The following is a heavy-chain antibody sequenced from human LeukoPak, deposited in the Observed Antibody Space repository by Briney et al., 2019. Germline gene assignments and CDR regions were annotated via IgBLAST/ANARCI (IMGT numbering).Heavy chain of an antibody. J-gene: IGHJ3*02. CDR1: GFTFSSYA. V-gene: IGHV3-23*05. Sequence: PGRSLRLSCAASGFTFSSYAMTWVRQAPGKGLEWVSSVHSSDDNTNYADSVKGRFTISRDNSKNTLYLQMNSLRVDDTAVYYCAKVIRGFLVAFDIWGQGTMVTVSS. CDR3: AKVIRGFLVAFDI. CDR2: VHSSDDNT. D-gene: IGHD3-10*01.